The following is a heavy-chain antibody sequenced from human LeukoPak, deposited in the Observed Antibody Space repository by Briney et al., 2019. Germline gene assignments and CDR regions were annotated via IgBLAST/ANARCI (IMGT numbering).Heavy chain of an antibody. J-gene: IGHJ4*02. Sequence: SETLSLTCAVYGGSFSGYYWSWIRQPPGKGLEWIGEINHSGSTNYNPSLKSRVTISVDTSKNQFSLKLSSVTAADTAVYYCARGLDRAQGPIVVVVAATVGAGFDYWGQGTLVTVSS. D-gene: IGHD2-15*01. CDR1: GGSFSGYY. CDR3: ARGLDRAQGPIVVVVAATVGAGFDY. CDR2: INHSGST. V-gene: IGHV4-34*01.